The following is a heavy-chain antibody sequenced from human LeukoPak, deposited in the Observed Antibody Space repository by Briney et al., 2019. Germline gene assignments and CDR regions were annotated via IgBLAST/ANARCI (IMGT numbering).Heavy chain of an antibody. CDR1: GVTFSSYA. D-gene: IGHD3-16*01. J-gene: IGHJ4*02. V-gene: IGHV3-23*01. Sequence: GGPLRLSCAASGVTFSSYAMSWVRQAPGKGLEWVSAISGSGGSTYYADSVKGRFTISRDNSKNTLYLQMNSLRAEDTAVYYCAKVVTVAGFGFDYWGQGTLVTVSS. CDR2: ISGSGGST. CDR3: AKVVTVAGFGFDY.